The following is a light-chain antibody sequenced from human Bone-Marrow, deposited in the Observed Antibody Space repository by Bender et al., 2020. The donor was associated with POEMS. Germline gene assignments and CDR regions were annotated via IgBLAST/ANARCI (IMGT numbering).Light chain of an antibody. CDR3: QSADDSGTFVI. Sequence: SSDLTQPPSMSVSPGQTARIPCSGDALPKQFAYWYQQKAGQAPVVLIYKDTQRPSGIPERFSGSGSGTTVTLTISGVQPEDEADYYCQSADDSGTFVIFGGGTKLTVL. J-gene: IGLJ2*01. CDR2: KDT. V-gene: IGLV3-25*03. CDR1: ALPKQF.